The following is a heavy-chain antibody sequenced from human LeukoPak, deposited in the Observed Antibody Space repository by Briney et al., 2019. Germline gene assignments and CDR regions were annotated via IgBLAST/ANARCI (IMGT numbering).Heavy chain of an antibody. J-gene: IGHJ6*02. D-gene: IGHD1-26*01. Sequence: SVKVSCKASGGTFSSYSISRVRQAPGQGLEWMGGIIPIFDAADYAQKFQGRVTITADESTSTAYMELSSLRSEDTAVFYCARISLGAIWGYYYGMDVWGQGTTVTVSS. V-gene: IGHV1-69*13. CDR3: ARISLGAIWGYYYGMDV. CDR1: GGTFSSYS. CDR2: IIPIFDAA.